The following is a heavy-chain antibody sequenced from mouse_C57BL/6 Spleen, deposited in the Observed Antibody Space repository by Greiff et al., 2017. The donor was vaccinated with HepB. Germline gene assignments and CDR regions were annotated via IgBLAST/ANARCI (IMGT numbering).Heavy chain of an antibody. CDR3: ARFPITTGWYFDV. D-gene: IGHD1-1*01. CDR1: GYTFTDYN. Sequence: VQLQQSGPELVKPGASVKIPCKASGYTFTDYNMDWVKQSHGKSLEWIGDINPNNGGTNYNQKFKGKATLTVDKSSSTAYMELRSLTSEDTAVYYCARFPITTGWYFDVWGTGTTVTVSS. J-gene: IGHJ1*03. V-gene: IGHV1-18*01. CDR2: INPNNGGT.